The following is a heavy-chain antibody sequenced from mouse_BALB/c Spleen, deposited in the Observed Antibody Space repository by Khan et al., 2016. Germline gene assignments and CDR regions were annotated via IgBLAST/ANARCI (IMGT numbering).Heavy chain of an antibody. CDR2: IDPYNGGT. CDR3: VREGVTTVVAKGLDY. Sequence: VQLQQSGPELVKPGASVKVSCKASGYAFTSYNMYWVKQSHGKSLEWIGYIDPYNGGTRNNQKFKGKATLTVDKSSSTAYMHLNSLASEDSAVYYCVREGVTTVVAKGLDYWGQGTTLTVSS. D-gene: IGHD1-1*01. V-gene: IGHV1S135*01. CDR1: GYAFTSYN. J-gene: IGHJ2*01.